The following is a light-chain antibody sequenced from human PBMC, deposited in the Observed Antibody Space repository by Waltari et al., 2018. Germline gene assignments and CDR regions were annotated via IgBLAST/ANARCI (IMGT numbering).Light chain of an antibody. V-gene: IGLV1-36*01. Sequence: QSVLTQPPSVSEAPRQRVTIPCSGSSSNIGDNPVNWYQQLPGKAPKLLIYYDDLLPSGASDGFYAVESGTSPSLAIRGFQIEDEDDYYGEAWDDRLNGWVFGGGTKLTVL. J-gene: IGLJ3*02. CDR2: YDD. CDR1: SSNIGDNP. CDR3: EAWDDRLNGWV.